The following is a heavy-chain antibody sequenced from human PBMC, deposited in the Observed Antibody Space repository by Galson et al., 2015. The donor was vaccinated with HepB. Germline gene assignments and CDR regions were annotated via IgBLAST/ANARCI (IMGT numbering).Heavy chain of an antibody. CDR1: GFTFSSYG. D-gene: IGHD5-18*01. V-gene: IGHV3-33*01. CDR2: IWYDGSNK. Sequence: SLRLSCAASGFTFSSYGMHWVRQAPGKGLEWVAVIWYDGSNKYYADSVKGRFTISRDNSKNTLYLQMNSLRAEDTAVYYCARDPWKYSYGPVHLDYWGQGTLVTVSS. J-gene: IGHJ4*02. CDR3: ARDPWKYSYGPVHLDY.